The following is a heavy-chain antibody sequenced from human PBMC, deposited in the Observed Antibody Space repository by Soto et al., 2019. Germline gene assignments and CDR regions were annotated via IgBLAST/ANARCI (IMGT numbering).Heavy chain of an antibody. CDR2: ISSSGAPT. J-gene: IGHJ4*02. Sequence: GGSLRLSCAASGFTFSDYYMSWIRQAPGKGLEWVSYISSSGAPTYYADSVKGRFTISRDNSKNTLYLQLNTLRAEDTAVYFCASKLTFGSSSDYWGQGTLVTVSS. V-gene: IGHV3-11*01. D-gene: IGHD3-10*01. CDR1: GFTFSDYY. CDR3: ASKLTFGSSSDY.